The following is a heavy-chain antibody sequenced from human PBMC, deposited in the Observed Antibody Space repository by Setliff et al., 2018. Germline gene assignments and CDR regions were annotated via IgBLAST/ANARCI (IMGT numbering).Heavy chain of an antibody. CDR2: ISSSGDST. V-gene: IGHV3-48*03. CDR1: GFTFSSYE. Sequence: GGSLRLSCAASGFTFSSYEMNWVRQAPGKGLEWVSYISSSGDSTYYADSVKGRFTISRDNAKNSLYLQMNSLRAEDTAVYYCAKDFYGMDVWGQGTTVTVS. CDR3: AKDFYGMDV. J-gene: IGHJ6*02.